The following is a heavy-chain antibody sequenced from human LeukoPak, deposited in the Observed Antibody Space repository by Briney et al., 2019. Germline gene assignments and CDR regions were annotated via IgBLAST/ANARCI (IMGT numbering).Heavy chain of an antibody. J-gene: IGHJ4*02. CDR3: AGGQGWLLDY. CDR2: IKQDGSEK. Sequence: GGSLRLSCAGSGFTFSSYWMTWVRQAPGKGLEWVANIKQDGSEKYYVDSVKGRFTISRDNAKNSLFLQMNSLRVRDTAVYYCAGGQGWLLDYWGQGTLVTVSS. D-gene: IGHD2-15*01. CDR1: GFTFSSYW. V-gene: IGHV3-7*05.